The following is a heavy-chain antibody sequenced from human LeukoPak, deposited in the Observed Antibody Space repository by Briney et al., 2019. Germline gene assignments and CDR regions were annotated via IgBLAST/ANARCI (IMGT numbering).Heavy chain of an antibody. CDR2: IWYDGSNK. CDR1: GFTFSSYG. J-gene: IGHJ6*02. V-gene: IGHV3-33*01. D-gene: IGHD6-13*01. Sequence: GGSLRLSCAASGFTFSSYGMHWVRQAPGRGLEWVAVIWYDGSNKYYADSVKGRFTISRDNSKNTLYLQMNSLRAEDTAVYYCARGFSSSPLYGMDVWGQGTTVTVSS. CDR3: ARGFSSSPLYGMDV.